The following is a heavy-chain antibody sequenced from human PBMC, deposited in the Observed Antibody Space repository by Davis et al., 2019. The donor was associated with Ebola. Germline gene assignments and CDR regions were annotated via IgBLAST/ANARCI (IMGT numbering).Heavy chain of an antibody. Sequence: ASVKVSCKASGYTFTGYYMHWVRQAPGQGLEWMGWINPNSGGTNYAQKFQGRVTMTRDTSISTAYMELSRLRSDDTAVYYCARMGGGYSSGWYGGLGAFDIWGQGTMVTVSS. CDR3: ARMGGGYSSGWYGGLGAFDI. CDR2: INPNSGGT. D-gene: IGHD6-19*01. V-gene: IGHV1-2*02. J-gene: IGHJ3*02. CDR1: GYTFTGYY.